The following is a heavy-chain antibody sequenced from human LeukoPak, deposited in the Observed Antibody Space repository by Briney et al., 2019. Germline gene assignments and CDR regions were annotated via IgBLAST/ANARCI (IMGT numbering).Heavy chain of an antibody. Sequence: GGSLRLSCAASGFTFSNYAMSWVRQAPGKGLEWISVVYSGDSTYYADSVKGRFTISRDNPKNTLYLQMNSLRAEDTAVYYCARGYSYGRFDYWGQGTLVTVS. CDR1: GFTFSNYA. J-gene: IGHJ4*02. D-gene: IGHD5-18*01. CDR3: ARGYSYGRFDY. V-gene: IGHV3-53*01. CDR2: VYSGDST.